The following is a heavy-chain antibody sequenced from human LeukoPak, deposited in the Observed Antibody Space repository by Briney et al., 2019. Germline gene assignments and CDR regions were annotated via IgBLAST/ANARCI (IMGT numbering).Heavy chain of an antibody. V-gene: IGHV3-30*02. CDR2: IRYDGSNK. CDR3: AKDRSSSSSGYYFDY. Sequence: PGGSLRLSCAASGFTFSSYGMHWVRQAPGKGLEWVAFIRYDGSNKYYADSVKGRFTISRDNSKNTLYLQMNSLRAEDTAVYYCAKDRSSSSSGYYFDYWGQGTLVTVSS. D-gene: IGHD6-6*01. J-gene: IGHJ4*02. CDR1: GFTFSSYG.